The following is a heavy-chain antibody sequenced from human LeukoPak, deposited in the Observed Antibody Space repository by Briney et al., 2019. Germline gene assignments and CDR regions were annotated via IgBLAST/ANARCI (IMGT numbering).Heavy chain of an antibody. D-gene: IGHD1-14*01. CDR1: GFTFSSYG. V-gene: IGHV3-33*01. CDR3: ARGRKREFDY. Sequence: PGGSLRLSCAASGFTFSSYGMHWVRQAPGKGLEWVAVIWYDGSNKYYADSVKGRFTISRDNAKNSLYLQMNSLRAEDTAVYYCARGRKREFDYWGQGTLVTVSS. CDR2: IWYDGSNK. J-gene: IGHJ4*02.